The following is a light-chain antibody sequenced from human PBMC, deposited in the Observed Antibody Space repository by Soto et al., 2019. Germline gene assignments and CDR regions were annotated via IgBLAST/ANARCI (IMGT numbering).Light chain of an antibody. CDR3: SSYTSSSLYV. V-gene: IGLV2-14*01. J-gene: IGLJ1*01. Sequence: SVLTQPASVSGSPGQSITISCTGTSSDVSGYNYVSWYQQHPGKAPKLMIYDVSNRPSGVSNRFSGSKSGNTASLTISGLQAEDEADYYCSSYTSSSLYVFGTGTKVTVL. CDR2: DVS. CDR1: SSDVSGYNY.